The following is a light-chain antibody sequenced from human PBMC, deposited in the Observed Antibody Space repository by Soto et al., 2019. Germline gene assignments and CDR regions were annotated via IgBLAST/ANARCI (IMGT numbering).Light chain of an antibody. CDR1: SSDVGGYNY. J-gene: IGLJ3*02. CDR3: SSYTSTATRV. V-gene: IGLV2-8*01. Sequence: QSVLTQPPSASESPGQSVTISCTGTSSDVGGYNYVSWYQQHPGKAPKLMIYEVNKRPSGVPDRFSGSKSGYTASLTVSGLQAEDEAVYYCSSYTSTATRVFGGGTQLTVL. CDR2: EVN.